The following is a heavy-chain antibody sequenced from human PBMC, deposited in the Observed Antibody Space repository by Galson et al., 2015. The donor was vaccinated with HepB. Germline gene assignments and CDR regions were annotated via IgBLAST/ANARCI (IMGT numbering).Heavy chain of an antibody. J-gene: IGHJ4*02. CDR1: GGSISSSSYY. CDR3: ARWLSGYYYFDY. D-gene: IGHD3-3*01. CDR2: IYYSGST. V-gene: IGHV4-39*01. Sequence: SETLSLTCTVSGGSISSSSYYWGWIRQPPGKGLEWIGSIYYSGSTYYNPSLKSRVTISVDTSKNQFSLKLSSVTAADTAVYYCARWLSGYYYFDYWGQGTLVTVSS.